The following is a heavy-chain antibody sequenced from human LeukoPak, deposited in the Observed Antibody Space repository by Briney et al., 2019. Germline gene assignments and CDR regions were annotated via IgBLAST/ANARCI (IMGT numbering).Heavy chain of an antibody. Sequence: ASVKVSCKASGYTFTGYYMHWVRQAPGQGLEWMGWINPNSGGTNYAQKFQGRVTMTRDTSISTAYMELSRLRSDDTAVYYCVRTKAGITMIVVEDTWFDPWGQGTLVTVSS. CDR3: VRTKAGITMIVVEDTWFDP. CDR2: INPNSGGT. D-gene: IGHD3-22*01. J-gene: IGHJ5*02. CDR1: GYTFTGYY. V-gene: IGHV1-2*02.